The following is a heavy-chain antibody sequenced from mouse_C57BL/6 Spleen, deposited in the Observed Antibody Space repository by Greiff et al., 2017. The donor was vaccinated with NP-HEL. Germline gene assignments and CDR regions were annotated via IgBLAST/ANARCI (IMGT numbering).Heavy chain of an antibody. CDR1: GFTFSDYG. D-gene: IGHD1-1*01. J-gene: IGHJ1*03. CDR2: ISSGSSTI. V-gene: IGHV5-17*01. Sequence: EVKLMESGGGLVKPGGSLKLSCAASGFTFSDYGMHWVRQAPEKGLEWVAYISSGSSTIYYADTVKGRFTISRDNAKNTLFLQMTSLRSEDTAMYYCAGTSWYFDVWGTGTTVTVSS. CDR3: AGTSWYFDV.